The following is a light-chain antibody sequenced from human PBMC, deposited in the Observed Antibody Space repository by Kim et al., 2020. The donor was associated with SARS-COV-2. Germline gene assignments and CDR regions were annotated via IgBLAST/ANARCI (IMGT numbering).Light chain of an antibody. J-gene: IGKJ3*01. Sequence: DIQMTQSPSSLSASVGDRVTITCRASQSISSYLNWYQQKLGKAPKLLIYAASSLQSGVPSRFSGSGSGTDFTLTISSLQPEDFATYYCQQSYSTPFTFGPGTKWIS. CDR1: QSISSY. CDR3: QQSYSTPFT. V-gene: IGKV1-39*01. CDR2: AAS.